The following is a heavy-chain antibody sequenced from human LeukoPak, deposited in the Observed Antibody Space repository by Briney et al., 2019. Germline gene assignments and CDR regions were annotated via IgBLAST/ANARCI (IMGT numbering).Heavy chain of an antibody. V-gene: IGHV3-33*01. D-gene: IGHD6-13*01. J-gene: IGHJ4*02. Sequence: QTGGSLRLSCAASGFTFSSYGMHWVRQAPGKGLEWVAVIWYDGSNKYYADSVKGRFTISRDNSKNTLYLQMNSLRAEDTAVYYCARGQSAGKTKPVGYWGQGTLVTVSS. CDR3: ARGQSAGKTKPVGY. CDR1: GFTFSSYG. CDR2: IWYDGSNK.